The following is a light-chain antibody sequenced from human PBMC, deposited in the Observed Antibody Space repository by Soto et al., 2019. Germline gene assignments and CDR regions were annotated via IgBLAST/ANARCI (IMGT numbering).Light chain of an antibody. CDR1: QSVSSS. Sequence: EIVLTQSPATLSLSPGERATLSCRASQSVSSSLAWYQQKPGQAPRLLIYDASNRATGIPARFSGSGSVTDFTLTISSLEPEDFAVYYCQQRSNWPLIFGGGTKVEIK. J-gene: IGKJ4*01. CDR2: DAS. CDR3: QQRSNWPLI. V-gene: IGKV3-11*01.